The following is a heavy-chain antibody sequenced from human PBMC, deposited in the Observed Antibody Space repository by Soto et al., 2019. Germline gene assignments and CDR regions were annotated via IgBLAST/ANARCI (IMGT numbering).Heavy chain of an antibody. Sequence: SETLSLTCTVSGGSISSGAYFWNWIRQAPGKGLEWIGYVYYTGSTYYNPSLMSRLTISVDTSKNQFSLKLTSVTAAETAVYYCVRTARQGAVAPHWFDRWGQGTQVTVSS. CDR1: GGSISSGAYF. J-gene: IGHJ5*02. V-gene: IGHV4-30-4*01. CDR2: VYYTGST. D-gene: IGHD2-21*02. CDR3: VRTARQGAVAPHWFDR.